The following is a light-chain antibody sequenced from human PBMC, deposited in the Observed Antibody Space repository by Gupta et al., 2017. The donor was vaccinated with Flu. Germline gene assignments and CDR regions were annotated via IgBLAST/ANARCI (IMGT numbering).Light chain of an antibody. J-gene: IGLJ3*02. Sequence: QSVLTQPPSASGTPGQRVTISCSGSSSNIGSNIVNWYQHLPGTAPKLLIYRNNQRPSGVPDRLSGSKSGTSASLAISGLQSEDEADYYCAAWDDSLNGWVFGGGTKLTVL. CDR3: AAWDDSLNGWV. CDR1: SSNIGSNI. V-gene: IGLV1-44*01. CDR2: RNN.